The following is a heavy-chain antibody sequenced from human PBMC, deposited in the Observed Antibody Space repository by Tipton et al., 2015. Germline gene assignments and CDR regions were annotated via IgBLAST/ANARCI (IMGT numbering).Heavy chain of an antibody. J-gene: IGHJ4*02. V-gene: IGHV4-59*08. CDR2: IYYSGST. Sequence: PGLVKPSETLSLTCTVSGGSISSYYWSWIRQPPGKGLDWIGYIYYSGSTNYNPSLRSRVAMSMDTSKNQFSLKLTSVTAADTAVYYCACQDYDSLTRDYQTVDYWGQGTLVTVSS. CDR3: ACQDYDSLTRDYQTVDY. CDR1: GGSISSYY. D-gene: IGHD3-9*01.